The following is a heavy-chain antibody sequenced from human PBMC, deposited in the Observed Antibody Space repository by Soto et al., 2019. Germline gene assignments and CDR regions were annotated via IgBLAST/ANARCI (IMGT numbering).Heavy chain of an antibody. J-gene: IGHJ4*02. CDR2: ISISTSFI. CDR1: ELTFSSFG. CDR3: ASGYYDRIGFYFDS. D-gene: IGHD3-22*01. V-gene: IGHV3-21*01. Sequence: ELHLVESGEGLVKLGGSLRPSCAASELTFSSFGMNWVRQAPGKGLRWVSAISISTSFIHNANSVKGRFTISRDNAKNSLYLQMNSLRAEDTAMYYCASGYYDRIGFYFDSWGQGTLVTVSS.